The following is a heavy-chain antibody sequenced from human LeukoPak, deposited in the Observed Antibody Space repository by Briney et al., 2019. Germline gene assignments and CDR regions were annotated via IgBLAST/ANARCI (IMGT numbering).Heavy chain of an antibody. J-gene: IGHJ5*02. Sequence: PSETLSLTCTVSGGSISSNSYYWGWIRQPPGKGLEWIGSIFYSGTTYYNPSLKSRVTISVDTSKNQFSLKLGSVTAADTAVYYCARTGDSLNWFDPWGQGTLVTVSS. CDR3: ARTGDSLNWFDP. V-gene: IGHV4-39*01. D-gene: IGHD7-27*01. CDR2: IFYSGTT. CDR1: GGSISSNSYY.